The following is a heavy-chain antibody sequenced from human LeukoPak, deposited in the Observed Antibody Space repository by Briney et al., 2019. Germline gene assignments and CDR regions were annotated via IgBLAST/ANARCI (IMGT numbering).Heavy chain of an antibody. J-gene: IGHJ3*02. Sequence: SETLSLTCAVYGGSFSGYYWSWIRQPPGKGLEWIGEINHSGSTNYNPSLKSRVTVSVDTSKNQLSLKLSSVTAADTAVYYCARDQTMYYYDSSGPNAFDIWGQGTMVTVSS. CDR1: GGSFSGYY. CDR3: ARDQTMYYYDSSGPNAFDI. V-gene: IGHV4-34*01. CDR2: INHSGST. D-gene: IGHD3-22*01.